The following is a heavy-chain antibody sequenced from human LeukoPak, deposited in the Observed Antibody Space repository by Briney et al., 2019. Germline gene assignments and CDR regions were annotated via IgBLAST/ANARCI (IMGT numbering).Heavy chain of an antibody. Sequence: WETLSLTCTVSGGSISSYYWSWIRQPAGKGLEWIGYIYYSGSTNYNPSLKSRVTISVDTSKNQFSLKLSSVTAADTAVYYCARRGYSYGYVDYWGQGTLVTVSS. V-gene: IGHV4-59*01. J-gene: IGHJ4*02. CDR3: ARRGYSYGYVDY. D-gene: IGHD5-18*01. CDR2: IYYSGST. CDR1: GGSISSYY.